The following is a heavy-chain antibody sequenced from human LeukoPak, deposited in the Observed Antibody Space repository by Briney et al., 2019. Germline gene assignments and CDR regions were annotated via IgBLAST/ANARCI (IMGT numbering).Heavy chain of an antibody. V-gene: IGHV3-30*02. D-gene: IGHD1-1*01. CDR2: IRYDGSNK. J-gene: IGHJ4*02. Sequence: GGSLRLSCAASGFTFSSYGMHWVRQAPGKGLEWVAFIRYDGSNKYYADSVKGRFTISRDNSKNTLYLQMNSLRAEDTAVYYCAKNRPAYNWNAGGGYWGQGTLVTVSS. CDR1: GFTFSSYG. CDR3: AKNRPAYNWNAGGGY.